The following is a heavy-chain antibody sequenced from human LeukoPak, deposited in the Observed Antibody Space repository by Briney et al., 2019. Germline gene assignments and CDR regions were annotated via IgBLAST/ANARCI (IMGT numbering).Heavy chain of an antibody. J-gene: IGHJ5*02. CDR1: GYTLTELS. D-gene: IGHD2-8*01. CDR3: ATGRVYCTSGVCYTYNWFDP. Sequence: ASVKVSCKVSGYTLTELSMHWVRQAPGKGLEWMGGFDPEDGETIYAQKFQGRVTMTEDTSTDTAYMELSSLRSEDTAVYYCATGRVYCTSGVCYTYNWFDPWGQGTLVTVSS. V-gene: IGHV1-24*01. CDR2: FDPEDGET.